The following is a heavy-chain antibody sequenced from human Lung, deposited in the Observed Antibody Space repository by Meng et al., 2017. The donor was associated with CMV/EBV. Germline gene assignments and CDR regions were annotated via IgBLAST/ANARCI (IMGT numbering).Heavy chain of an antibody. V-gene: IGHV3-30-3*01. D-gene: IGHD3-3*01. J-gene: IGHJ4*02. Sequence: FIFSNDAVNWVRQAPGRGLEWLAVISYDGNNYYYADSGKGRFTISRDNSKNTVFLQMNSLRGEDTAVYYCSRGGPGMRFVEWFSFDFWGQGALVTVSS. CDR2: ISYDGNNY. CDR1: FIFSNDA. CDR3: SRGGPGMRFVEWFSFDF.